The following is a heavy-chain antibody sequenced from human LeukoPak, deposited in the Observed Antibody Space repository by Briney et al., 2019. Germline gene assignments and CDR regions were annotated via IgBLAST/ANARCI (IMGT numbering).Heavy chain of an antibody. CDR3: ARGVAGYGPYDY. D-gene: IGHD5-12*01. Sequence: SETLSLTCIVSGGSISSDYYWAWIRQPPGKGLEWIGYMYYSGSTNYNPSLKSRVTISLDTPKNQFSLRLNSVTAADTAVYYCARGVAGYGPYDYWGQGTLVTVSS. CDR1: GGSISSDYY. CDR2: MYYSGST. J-gene: IGHJ4*02. V-gene: IGHV4-61*01.